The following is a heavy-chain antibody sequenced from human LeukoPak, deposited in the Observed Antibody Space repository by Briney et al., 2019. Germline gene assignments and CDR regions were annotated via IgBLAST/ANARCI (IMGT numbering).Heavy chain of an antibody. CDR3: ARGYYDSSGYYGVIDAFDI. CDR1: GYTFTGYY. D-gene: IGHD3-22*01. Sequence: GASVKVSCKASGYTFTGYYMHWVRQAPGQGLEWMGRINPNSGGTNYAQKFQGRVTMTRDTSISTAYMELSRLRSDDTAVYYCARGYYDSSGYYGVIDAFDIWGQGTMVTVPS. CDR2: INPNSGGT. J-gene: IGHJ3*02. V-gene: IGHV1-2*06.